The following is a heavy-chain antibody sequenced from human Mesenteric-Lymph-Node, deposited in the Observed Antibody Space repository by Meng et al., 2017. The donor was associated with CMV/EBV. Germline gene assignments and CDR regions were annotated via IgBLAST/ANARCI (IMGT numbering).Heavy chain of an antibody. Sequence: LSLTCAVYGGSFSGYYWSWIRQPPGKGLEWIGEINHSGSTNYNPSLKSRVTISVDTSKNQFSLKLSSVTAADTAVYYCAQKVGAFDIWGQGTMVTVSS. V-gene: IGHV4-34*01. J-gene: IGHJ3*02. CDR3: AQKVGAFDI. CDR1: GGSFSGYY. CDR2: INHSGST. D-gene: IGHD1-26*01.